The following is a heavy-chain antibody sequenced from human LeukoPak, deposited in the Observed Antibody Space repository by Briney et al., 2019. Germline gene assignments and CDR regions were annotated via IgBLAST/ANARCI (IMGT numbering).Heavy chain of an antibody. D-gene: IGHD5-24*01. J-gene: IGHJ4*02. Sequence: GGSLRLSCAASGFTFSSYSVNWVRQAPGKGLEWVSSIGSSSSYIYYADSVKGRFTISRDNAKNSLYLQMNSLRAEDTAVYYCARDRDGYNAPQDYWGQGTLVTVSS. CDR1: GFTFSSYS. CDR3: ARDRDGYNAPQDY. CDR2: IGSSSSYI. V-gene: IGHV3-21*01.